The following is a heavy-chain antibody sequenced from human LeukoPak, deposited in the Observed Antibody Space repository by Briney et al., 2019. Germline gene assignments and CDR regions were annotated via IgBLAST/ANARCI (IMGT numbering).Heavy chain of an antibody. D-gene: IGHD3-9*01. J-gene: IGHJ4*02. CDR1: GFTFSTYA. CDR2: ISGGGGST. CDR3: AKLSGKTLTGSNYYFDY. V-gene: IGHV3-23*01. Sequence: PGGSLRLSCAASGFTFSTYAMSWVRQAPGKGLEGVSTISGGGGSTYSADSVKGRFAISRDNSKSTMYLQMNSLRAEDTAVYYCAKLSGKTLTGSNYYFDYWGQGNLVTVSS.